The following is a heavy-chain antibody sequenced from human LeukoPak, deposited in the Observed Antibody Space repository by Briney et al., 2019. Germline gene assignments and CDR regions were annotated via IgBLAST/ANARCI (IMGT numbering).Heavy chain of an antibody. J-gene: IGHJ6*03. Sequence: PGGSLRLSCAASGFTFSSYAMHWVRQAPGKGLEWVAVISYDGSNKYYADSVKGRFTISRDNSKNTLYLQMNSLRAEDTAVYYCARDIAARQVYYMDVWGKGTTVTVSS. CDR2: ISYDGSNK. D-gene: IGHD6-6*01. CDR3: ARDIAARQVYYMDV. V-gene: IGHV3-30*04. CDR1: GFTFSSYA.